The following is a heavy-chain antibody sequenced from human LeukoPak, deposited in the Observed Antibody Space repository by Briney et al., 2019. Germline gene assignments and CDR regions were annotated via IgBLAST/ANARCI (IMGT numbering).Heavy chain of an antibody. J-gene: IGHJ4*02. CDR3: ATTSHVGLAAEFDY. Sequence: HGGSRQISCKGSGYSFTSYWIGWVRQMPGKGLEGMGIIYPGDSDTRYSPSFQGQVTISADKSISTAYLQWSSLKASDTAMYYCATTSHVGLAAEFDYWGQGTLVTVSS. V-gene: IGHV5-51*01. CDR2: IYPGDSDT. D-gene: IGHD6-13*01. CDR1: GYSFTSYW.